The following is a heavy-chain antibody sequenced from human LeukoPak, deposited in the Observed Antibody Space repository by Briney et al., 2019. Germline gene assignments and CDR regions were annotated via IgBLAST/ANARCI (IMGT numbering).Heavy chain of an antibody. J-gene: IGHJ4*02. CDR1: GGTFSRYA. CDR3: ASGVRGVIIPTSFDY. D-gene: IGHD3-10*01. CDR2: IIPIFGTA. Sequence: GSSVKVSCKASGGTFSRYAISGVRQAAGQGVEWMGGIIPIFGTANYAQKFQGRVTITADESTSTAYMELSSLRSEDTAVYYCASGVRGVIIPTSFDYWGQGTLVTVSS. V-gene: IGHV1-69*19.